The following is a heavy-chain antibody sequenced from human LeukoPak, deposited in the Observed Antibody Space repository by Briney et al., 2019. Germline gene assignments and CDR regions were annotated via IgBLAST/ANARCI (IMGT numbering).Heavy chain of an antibody. J-gene: IGHJ4*02. D-gene: IGHD6-13*01. V-gene: IGHV3-48*01. Sequence: PGGSLRLSCTASGFSFSSYSMNWVRQAPGKGLEWVAYIAYTGTIHYADSVRGRFAISRDNAKNSLYLQMNSLRADDTAVYYCARERIAAAVDYWGQATLVTVSS. CDR1: GFSFSSYS. CDR2: IAYTGTI. CDR3: ARERIAAAVDY.